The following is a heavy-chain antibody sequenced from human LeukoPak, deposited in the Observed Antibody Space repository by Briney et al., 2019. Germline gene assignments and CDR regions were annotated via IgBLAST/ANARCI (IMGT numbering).Heavy chain of an antibody. CDR3: ARGRYSGYDFDYYFDY. V-gene: IGHV1-2*06. D-gene: IGHD5-12*01. Sequence: GASVKVSCKASGYTFTGYYMHWVRQAPGQGLEWMGRINPNSGGTNYAQKFQGRVTMTRDTSISTAYMELSSLRSEDTAVYYCARGRYSGYDFDYYFDYWGQGTLVTVSS. CDR1: GYTFTGYY. CDR2: INPNSGGT. J-gene: IGHJ4*02.